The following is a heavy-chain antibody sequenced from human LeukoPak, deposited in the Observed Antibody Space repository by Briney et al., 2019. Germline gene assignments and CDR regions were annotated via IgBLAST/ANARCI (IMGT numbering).Heavy chain of an antibody. J-gene: IGHJ4*02. CDR3: AKDYSTTVVTLLYYFDY. V-gene: IGHV3-23*01. CDR2: ISASDGRT. Sequence: GGSLRLSCAASGFTITSSYMNWVRQAPGKGLEWVSAISASDGRTYYADSVKGRFTISRDNSKNTLYLQMNSLRAEDTAVYYCAKDYSTTVVTLLYYFDYWGQGTLVTVSS. CDR1: GFTITSSY. D-gene: IGHD4-23*01.